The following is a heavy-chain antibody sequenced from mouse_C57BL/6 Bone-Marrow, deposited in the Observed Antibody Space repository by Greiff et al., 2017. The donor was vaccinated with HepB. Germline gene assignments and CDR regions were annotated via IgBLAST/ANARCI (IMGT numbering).Heavy chain of an antibody. CDR1: GYSITSGYY. Sequence: VQLQQSGPGLVKPSQSLSLTCSVTGYSITSGYYWNWIRQFPGNKLEWMGYISYDGSNNYNPSLKNRITITRDTSKNQFFLKLNSVTTEDTATYYCARYPAYWGQGTLVTVSA. CDR3: ARYPAY. J-gene: IGHJ3*01. V-gene: IGHV3-6*01. CDR2: ISYDGSN.